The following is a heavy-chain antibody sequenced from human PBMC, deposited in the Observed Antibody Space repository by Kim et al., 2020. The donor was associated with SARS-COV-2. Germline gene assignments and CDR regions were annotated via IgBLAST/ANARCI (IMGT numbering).Heavy chain of an antibody. Sequence: SETLSLTCTVSGDSINSFYWSWIRQPPGKGLEWIGYIYYSGRTNYNPSLKSRVTISVDTPMNQFSLKLTSVTAADTAVYYCARSQEWLSNGYEHYFNYWGQGALVTVSS. J-gene: IGHJ4*02. CDR3: ARSQEWLSNGYEHYFNY. D-gene: IGHD3-3*01. CDR1: GDSINSFY. V-gene: IGHV4-59*01. CDR2: IYYSGRT.